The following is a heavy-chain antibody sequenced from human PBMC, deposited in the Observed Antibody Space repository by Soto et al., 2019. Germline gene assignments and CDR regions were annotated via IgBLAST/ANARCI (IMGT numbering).Heavy chain of an antibody. D-gene: IGHD2-15*01. V-gene: IGHV1-69*13. CDR2: IMPIFGTA. CDR1: GGTFSRYA. J-gene: IGHJ6*02. Sequence: GASVKVSCKASGGTFSRYAISWVRQAPGQGLEWMGGIMPIFGTANYAQKFQGRVTITADESTSTAYMELSSLRSEDTAVYYCARESRYFFCGSCYFLPGIDVWGQGTRVTVSS. CDR3: ARESRYFFCGSCYFLPGIDV.